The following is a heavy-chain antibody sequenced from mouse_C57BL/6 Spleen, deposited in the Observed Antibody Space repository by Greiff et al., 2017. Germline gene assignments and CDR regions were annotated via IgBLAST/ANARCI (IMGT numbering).Heavy chain of an antibody. D-gene: IGHD2-3*01. CDR3: ASHDGYYEAWFAY. V-gene: IGHV5-12*01. CDR2: ISNGGGST. J-gene: IGHJ3*01. Sequence: EVQRVESGGGLVQPGGSLKLSCAASGFTFSDYYMYWVRQTPEKRLEWVAYISNGGGSTYYPDTVKGRFTISRDNAKNTLYLQMSRLKSEDTAMYYCASHDGYYEAWFAYWGQGTLVTVSA. CDR1: GFTFSDYY.